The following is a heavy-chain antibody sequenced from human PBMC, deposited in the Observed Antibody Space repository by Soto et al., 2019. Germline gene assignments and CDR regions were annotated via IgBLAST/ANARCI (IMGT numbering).Heavy chain of an antibody. J-gene: IGHJ6*02. CDR1: GYSFTSYW. D-gene: IGHD3-10*01. CDR3: ARDYYPTLTTYYYYVMDV. CDR2: IDPSDSYT. V-gene: IGHV5-10-1*01. Sequence: PGESLKISCKGSGYSFTSYWISWVRQMPGKGLEWMGRIDPSDSYTNYSPSFQGHVTISADKSISTAYLQWSSLKASDTAMYYCARDYYPTLTTYYYYVMDVWGQGTTVTVSS.